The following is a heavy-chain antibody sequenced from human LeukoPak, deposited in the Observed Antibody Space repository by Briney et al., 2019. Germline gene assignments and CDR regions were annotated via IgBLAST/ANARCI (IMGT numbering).Heavy chain of an antibody. D-gene: IGHD2-8*02. CDR2: IYYSGST. Sequence: SQTLSLTCTVSGGSISSGDYYWSWIRQPPGKGLEWIGYIYYSGSTYYNPSLKSRVTISVDTSKNQFSLKLSSVTAADTAVYYCARDTGPDKGGVLYWGQGTLVTVSS. CDR3: ARDTGPDKGGVLY. J-gene: IGHJ4*02. V-gene: IGHV4-30-4*08. CDR1: GGSISSGDYY.